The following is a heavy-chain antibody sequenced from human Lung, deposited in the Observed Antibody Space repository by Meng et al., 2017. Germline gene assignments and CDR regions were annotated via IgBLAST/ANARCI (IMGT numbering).Heavy chain of an antibody. J-gene: IGHJ4*02. V-gene: IGHV4-34*01. CDR2: INHSGST. Sequence: QVQLQHWGAALLKPSETLSLTCVVSGGSFSDYYWSWIRQPPGKGLEWIGEINHSGSTNYNPSLESRATISVDTSQNNLSLKLSSVTAADSAVYYCARGPTTMAHDFDYWGQGTLVTVSS. CDR3: ARGPTTMAHDFDY. D-gene: IGHD4-11*01. CDR1: GGSFSDYY.